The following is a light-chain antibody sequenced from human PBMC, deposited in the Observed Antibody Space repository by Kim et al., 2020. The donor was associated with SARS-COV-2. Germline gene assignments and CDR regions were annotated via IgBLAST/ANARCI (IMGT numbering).Light chain of an antibody. J-gene: IGLJ3*02. CDR1: KLGDKY. CDR2: QDS. CDR3: QAWDSSTAV. Sequence: TQPPSVSMSPGQTASITCSGDKLGDKYACWYQQKPGQSPVLVIYQDSKRPSGIPERFSGSNSGNTATLTISGTQAMDEADYYCQAWDSSTAVFGGGT. V-gene: IGLV3-1*01.